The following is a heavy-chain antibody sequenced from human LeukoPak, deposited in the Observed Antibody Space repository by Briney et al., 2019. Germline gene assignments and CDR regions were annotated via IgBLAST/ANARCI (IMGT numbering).Heavy chain of an antibody. J-gene: IGHJ4*02. CDR1: GASISSDDYY. CDR2: IYTSGST. V-gene: IGHV4-61*02. CDR3: VRQFDY. Sequence: SQTLSLTCTVSGASISSDDYYWSWVRQPAGKGLEWIGRIYTSGSTYYNPSLKSRVTISVDTSKNQFSLRLSSVTAADTAVYYCVRQFDYWGQGTLVTVSS.